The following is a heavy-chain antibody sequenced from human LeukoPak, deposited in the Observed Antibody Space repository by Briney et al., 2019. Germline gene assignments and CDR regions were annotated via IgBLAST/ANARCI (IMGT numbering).Heavy chain of an antibody. CDR2: INPAGTET. Sequence: GGSLTLSCAASGFSFSAYWMTWVRQAPGTGLKWVANINPAGTETYYVDPVKGRFTISRDNAKNLLYLQMNSLRAEDTAVYYCARFGYVAAVDLWGQGTLVTVSS. CDR1: GFSFSAYW. J-gene: IGHJ4*02. V-gene: IGHV3-7*01. CDR3: ARFGYVAAVDL. D-gene: IGHD2-15*01.